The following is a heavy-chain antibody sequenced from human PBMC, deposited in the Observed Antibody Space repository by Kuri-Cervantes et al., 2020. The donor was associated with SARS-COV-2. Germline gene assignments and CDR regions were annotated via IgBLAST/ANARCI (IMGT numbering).Heavy chain of an antibody. CDR1: GGSIRGDHDY. CDR2: IFHDGNV. CDR3: ARQMMSSITIFGVVITRNWFDP. D-gene: IGHD3-3*01. J-gene: IGHJ5*02. V-gene: IGHV4-39*01. Sequence: SETLSLTCTVSGGSIRGDHDYWGWIRQPPGKGPEWIGSIFHDGNVFYNPSLKSRVTISVDTSKNQFSLKLSSVTAADTAVYYCARQMMSSITIFGVVITRNWFDPWGQGTLVTVSS.